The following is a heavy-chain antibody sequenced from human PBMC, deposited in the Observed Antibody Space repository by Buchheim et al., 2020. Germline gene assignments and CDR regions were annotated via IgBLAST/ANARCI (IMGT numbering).Heavy chain of an antibody. J-gene: IGHJ4*02. CDR2: ISYDGSNK. Sequence: QVRLVESGGGVVQPGRSLRLSCAASGFTFSSYGMHWVRQAPGKGLEWVAVISYDGSNKYYADSVKGRFTISRDNSKNTLYLQMNSLRAEDTAVYYCAKDHMATISPVLPRPADYWGQGTL. V-gene: IGHV3-30*18. CDR3: AKDHMATISPVLPRPADY. CDR1: GFTFSSYG. D-gene: IGHD5-24*01.